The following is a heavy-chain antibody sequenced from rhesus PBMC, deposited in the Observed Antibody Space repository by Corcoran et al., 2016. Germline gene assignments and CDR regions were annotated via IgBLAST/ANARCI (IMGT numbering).Heavy chain of an antibody. Sequence: QVQLQESGPGLVKPSETLSRTCAVSGGSISSSNWWRWIRQPPGKGLEWIGYLSGSSGSTYYNPSLKSRVTISTDTSKNQFSLKLSSVTAADTAVYYCARTSGSFDYWGQGVLVTVSS. D-gene: IGHD6-25*01. CDR1: GGSISSSNW. CDR2: LSGSSGST. CDR3: ARTSGSFDY. J-gene: IGHJ4*01. V-gene: IGHV4-65*01.